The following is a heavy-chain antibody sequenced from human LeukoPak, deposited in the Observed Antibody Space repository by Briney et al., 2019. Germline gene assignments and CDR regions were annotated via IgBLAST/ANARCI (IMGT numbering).Heavy chain of an antibody. V-gene: IGHV4-34*01. D-gene: IGHD6-13*01. CDR3: ARVPVRSSWYSGRWFDP. J-gene: IGHJ5*02. CDR2: INHSGST. CDR1: GGSFSVYY. Sequence: PSETLSLTCAVYGGSFSVYYWSWIRQPPGKGLEWIGEINHSGSTNYNPSLKSRVTISVDTSKNQFSLKLSSVTAADTAVYYCARVPVRSSWYSGRWFDPWGQGTLVTVSS.